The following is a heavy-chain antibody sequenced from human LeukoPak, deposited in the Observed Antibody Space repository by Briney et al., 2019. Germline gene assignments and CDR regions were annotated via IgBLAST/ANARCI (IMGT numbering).Heavy chain of an antibody. CDR3: ARGPYGSGSDNWFDP. D-gene: IGHD3-10*01. CDR1: GYTFTSYA. CDR2: INAGNGNT. V-gene: IGHV1-3*01. Sequence: ASVKVSCKASGYTFTSYAMHWVRQAPGQRLEWMGWINAGNGNTKYSQKFQGRVTNTRDTSASTAYMELSSLRSEDTAVYYCARGPYGSGSDNWFDPWGQGTLVTVSS. J-gene: IGHJ5*02.